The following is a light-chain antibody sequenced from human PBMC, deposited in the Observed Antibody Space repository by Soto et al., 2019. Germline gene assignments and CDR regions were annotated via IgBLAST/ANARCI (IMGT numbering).Light chain of an antibody. CDR2: EVS. CDR1: SSDVGGYNY. CDR3: SSYAGSNTHYV. Sequence: QSVLTQPPSASGSPGQSVTISCTGTSSDVGGYNYVSWYQQHPGKAPKLMIYEVSKRPSGVPDRFSGSKSGNTASLTVSGLQAEDEADYYCSSYAGSNTHYVFGTGTKVTV. J-gene: IGLJ1*01. V-gene: IGLV2-8*01.